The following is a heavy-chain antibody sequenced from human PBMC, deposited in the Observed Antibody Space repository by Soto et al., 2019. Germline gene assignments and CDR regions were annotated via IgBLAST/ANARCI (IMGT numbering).Heavy chain of an antibody. CDR3: AAQAGYGDYRH. CDR2: IYYSGST. CDR1: GGSISSYY. Sequence: QVQLQESGPGLVKPSETLSLTCTVSGGSISSYYWSWIRQPPGKGLEWIGYIYYSGSTNYNPSLKSRVTISVDTSKNQFSLKLRSVTAADTAVYYCAAQAGYGDYRHWGQGTLVTVSS. V-gene: IGHV4-59*01. J-gene: IGHJ1*01. D-gene: IGHD4-17*01.